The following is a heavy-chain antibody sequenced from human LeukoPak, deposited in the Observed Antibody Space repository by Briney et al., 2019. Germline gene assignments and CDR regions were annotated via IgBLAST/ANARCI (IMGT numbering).Heavy chain of an antibody. D-gene: IGHD5-18*01. CDR3: AKDRIQLWPLTFDY. J-gene: IGHJ4*02. CDR1: GFTFSSYG. Sequence: GRSLRLSCAASGFTFSSYGMHWVRQAPGKGLEWVAFIRYDGSNKYYADSVKGRFTISRDNSKNTLYPQMNSLRAEDTAVYYCAKDRIQLWPLTFDYWGQGTLVTVSS. V-gene: IGHV3-30*02. CDR2: IRYDGSNK.